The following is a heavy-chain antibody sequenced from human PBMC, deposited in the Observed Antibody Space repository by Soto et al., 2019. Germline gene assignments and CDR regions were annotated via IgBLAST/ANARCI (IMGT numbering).Heavy chain of an antibody. CDR2: ISSSGSTI. J-gene: IGHJ6*02. D-gene: IGHD3-10*01. V-gene: IGHV3-48*03. CDR3: AKSYFYGSGSYYYGMDV. Sequence: PGGSLKLYGAASGFTSSSYETNWIRQAPGKGLEWVSYISSSGSTIYYADPVKGRFTISRDNAKNSLYLQMNSLGAEDTAVYYCAKSYFYGSGSYYYGMDVWGQGTTVT. CDR1: GFTSSSYE.